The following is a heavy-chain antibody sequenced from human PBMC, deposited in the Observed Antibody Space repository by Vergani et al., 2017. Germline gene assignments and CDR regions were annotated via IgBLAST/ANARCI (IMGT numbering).Heavy chain of an antibody. V-gene: IGHV4-61*02. D-gene: IGHD6-6*01. CDR3: ARAGIAARPWVIDY. CDR1: GGSISSGSYY. CDR2: IYTSGST. Sequence: QVQLQESGPGLVKPSQTLSLTCTVSGGSISSGSYYWSWIRQPAGKGLEWIGRIYTSGSTNYNPSLKSRVTISVDTSKNQFSLKLSSVTAADTAVYYCARAGIAARPWVIDYWGQGTLVTVSS. J-gene: IGHJ4*02.